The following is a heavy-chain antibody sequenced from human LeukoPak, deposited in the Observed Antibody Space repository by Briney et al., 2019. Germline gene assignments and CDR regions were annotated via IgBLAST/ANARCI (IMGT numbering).Heavy chain of an antibody. CDR3: ARDGKGLGNYMDV. CDR1: GFTFSSYG. Sequence: GGSLRLSCAASGFTFSSYGMSWVRQAPGKGLEWVSAISTSSSTTNYADSVKGRFTISRDNAKNSLYLQMNSLRAEDTAVYYCARDGKGLGNYMDVWGKGTTVTVSS. CDR2: ISTSSSTT. V-gene: IGHV3-48*01. J-gene: IGHJ6*03. D-gene: IGHD1-14*01.